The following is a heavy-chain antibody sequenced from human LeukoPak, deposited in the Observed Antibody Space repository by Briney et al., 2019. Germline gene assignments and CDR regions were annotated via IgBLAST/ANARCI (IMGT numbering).Heavy chain of an antibody. V-gene: IGHV4-39*07. CDR1: GGSISSSSYY. D-gene: IGHD2-2*01. Sequence: SGTLSLTCTVSGGSISSSSYYWGWIRQPPGTGLEWIGSIYYSGSTYYNPSLKSRVTISVDTSKNQFSLKLSSVTAADTAVYYCARDPRETSDAFDIWGQGTMVTVSS. CDR2: IYYSGST. J-gene: IGHJ3*02. CDR3: ARDPRETSDAFDI.